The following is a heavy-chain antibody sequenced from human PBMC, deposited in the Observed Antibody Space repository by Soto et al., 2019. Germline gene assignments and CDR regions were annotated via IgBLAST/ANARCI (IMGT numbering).Heavy chain of an antibody. CDR1: GFTFSSYS. J-gene: IGHJ5*02. CDR3: ARDSGSGSFLDWFDP. Sequence: PGGSLRLSCAASGFTFSSYSMNWVRQAPGKGLEWVSSISSSSSYIYYADSVKGRFTISRDNARNSLYLQMNSLRAEDTAVYYCARDSGSGSFLDWFDPWGQGTLVTVSS. V-gene: IGHV3-21*01. D-gene: IGHD3-10*01. CDR2: ISSSSSYI.